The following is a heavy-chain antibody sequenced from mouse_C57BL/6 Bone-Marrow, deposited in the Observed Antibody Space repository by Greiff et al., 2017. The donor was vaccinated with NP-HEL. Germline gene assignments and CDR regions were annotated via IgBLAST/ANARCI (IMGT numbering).Heavy chain of an antibody. CDR3: AKNYDYDGAMDY. CDR2: IYPGSGNT. CDR1: GYSFTSYY. J-gene: IGHJ4*01. D-gene: IGHD2-4*01. V-gene: IGHV1-66*01. Sequence: QVQLKESGPELVKPGASVKISCKASGYSFTSYYIHWVKQRPGQGLEWIGWIYPGSGNTKYNEKFKGKATLTADTSSSTAYMQLSSLTSEDSAVYYCAKNYDYDGAMDYWGQGTSVTVSS.